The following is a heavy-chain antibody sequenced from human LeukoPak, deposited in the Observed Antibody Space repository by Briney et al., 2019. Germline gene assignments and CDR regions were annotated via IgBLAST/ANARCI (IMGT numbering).Heavy chain of an antibody. D-gene: IGHD6-19*01. CDR2: ISSSGGST. J-gene: IGHJ4*02. CDR3: AKRGVAGTFYFDY. CDR1: GFTFNNYA. Sequence: GGSLRLSCAASGFTFNNYAMSWVRQAPGKGLEWVSTISSSGGSTYYADSVKGRFTISRDNSKNTLYLQTNSLRADDTAVHYCAKRGVAGTFYFDYWGQGTLVTVSS. V-gene: IGHV3-23*01.